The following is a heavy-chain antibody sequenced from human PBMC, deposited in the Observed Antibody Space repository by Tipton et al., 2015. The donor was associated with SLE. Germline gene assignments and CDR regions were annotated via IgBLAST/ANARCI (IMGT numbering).Heavy chain of an antibody. J-gene: IGHJ4*02. Sequence: TLSLTCAVYGGSFSGYYWSWIRQPPGKGLEWIGEINHSGSTNYNPSLKSRVTISVDTSKNQFSLKLSSVTAADTAVYYCARERDGGRFDYWGQGTLVTVSS. CDR3: ARERDGGRFDY. D-gene: IGHD1-26*01. V-gene: IGHV4-34*01. CDR2: INHSGST. CDR1: GGSFSGYY.